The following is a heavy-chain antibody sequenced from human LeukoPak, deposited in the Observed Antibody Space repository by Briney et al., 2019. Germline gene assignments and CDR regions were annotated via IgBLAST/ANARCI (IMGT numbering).Heavy chain of an antibody. CDR1: GYTFTGYY. Sequence: ASVKVSCKASGYTFTGYYMHWVRQAPGQGLEWMGWINPNSGGTNYAQKFQGRVTMTRDTSISTAYMELSRLRSDDTAVYYCAVVSAYYDFWSGYRVDYWGQGTLVTVFS. J-gene: IGHJ4*02. V-gene: IGHV1-2*02. CDR3: AVVSAYYDFWSGYRVDY. D-gene: IGHD3-3*01. CDR2: INPNSGGT.